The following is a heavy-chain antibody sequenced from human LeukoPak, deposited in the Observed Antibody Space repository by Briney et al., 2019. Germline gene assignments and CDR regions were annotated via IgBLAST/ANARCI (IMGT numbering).Heavy chain of an antibody. D-gene: IGHD3-10*01. Sequence: ASVKVSCKASGYTFTNSYMHWVRQAPGQGLEWMGIINPSGGSTSYAQKFQGRVTMTRDMSTSTAYMELRSLRSDDTAVYYCAREGVLLWSYWGQGTLVTVSS. CDR3: AREGVLLWSY. CDR2: INPSGGST. CDR1: GYTFTNSY. V-gene: IGHV1-46*01. J-gene: IGHJ4*02.